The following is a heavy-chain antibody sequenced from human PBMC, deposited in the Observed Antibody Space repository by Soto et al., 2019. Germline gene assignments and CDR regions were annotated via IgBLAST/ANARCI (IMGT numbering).Heavy chain of an antibody. Sequence: ASVKVSCKASGYTFTSYGISWVRQAPGQGLEWMGWISAYNGNTNYAQKLQGRVTMTTDTSTSTAYMELRSLRSDDTAVYYCARVVVIEVYYYGMDVWGQGTTVTASS. CDR3: ARVVVIEVYYYGMDV. CDR1: GYTFTSYG. CDR2: ISAYNGNT. J-gene: IGHJ6*02. V-gene: IGHV1-18*01. D-gene: IGHD3-22*01.